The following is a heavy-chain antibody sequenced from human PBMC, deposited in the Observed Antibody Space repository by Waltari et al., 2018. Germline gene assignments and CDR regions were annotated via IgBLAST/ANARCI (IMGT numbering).Heavy chain of an antibody. D-gene: IGHD4-4*01. J-gene: IGHJ4*02. CDR1: GGPINSFY. CDR2: SFYTGST. CDR3: ARDDFSNYGHFDY. Sequence: QVQLQESGPGLVKPSETLSLICTVSGGPINSFYWSWIRQPPGRGLEWIGYSFYTGSTSYSPSLKSRVTISVDTSKNQFSLKLTSVTAADTAVYYCARDDFSNYGHFDYWGQGTLVTVSS. V-gene: IGHV4-59*01.